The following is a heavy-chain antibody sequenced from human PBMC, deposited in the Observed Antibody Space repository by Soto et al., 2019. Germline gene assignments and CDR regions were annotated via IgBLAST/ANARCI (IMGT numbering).Heavy chain of an antibody. V-gene: IGHV4-59*01. CDR2: IYYSGST. J-gene: IGHJ4*02. CDR3: ARGSSGWPPRLDY. D-gene: IGHD6-19*01. CDR1: GGSISSYY. Sequence: QVQLQESGPGLVKPSETLSLNCTVSGGSISSYYWSWIRQSPGKGLEWIGYIYYSGSTNYNPPLKSRVTISVDTSKHQFSLKLSSVTAADTAVYYCARGSSGWPPRLDYWGQGTLVTVSS.